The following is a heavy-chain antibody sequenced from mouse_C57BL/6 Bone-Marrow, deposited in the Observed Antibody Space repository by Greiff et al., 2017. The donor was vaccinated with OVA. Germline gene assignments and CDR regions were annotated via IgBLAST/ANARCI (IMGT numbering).Heavy chain of an antibody. D-gene: IGHD1-1*01. V-gene: IGHV1-69*01. CDR1: GYTFTSYW. CDR2: IDPSDSYT. Sequence: VQLQQSGAELVMPGASVKLSCKASGYTFTSYWMHWVKQRPGQGLEWIGEIDPSDSYTNYNQKFKGKSTLTVDKSSSTAYMQLSSLTSEDSAVYYCARGPYYYGSSYDYFDYWGQGTTLTGSS. J-gene: IGHJ2*01. CDR3: ARGPYYYGSSYDYFDY.